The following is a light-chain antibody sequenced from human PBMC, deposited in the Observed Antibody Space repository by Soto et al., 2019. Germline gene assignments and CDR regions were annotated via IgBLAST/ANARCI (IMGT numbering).Light chain of an antibody. Sequence: EIVMTQSPATLPVSPGERATLSCRASQSVSSNLAWYQQKPGQAPRLLIYGASTRATCIPARFSGSGSGTEFTLTISSLQSDDVAAYSSQQYTHSPHTFRPGTKLD. J-gene: IGKJ3*01. CDR2: GAS. V-gene: IGKV3-15*01. CDR1: QSVSSN. CDR3: QQYTHSPHT.